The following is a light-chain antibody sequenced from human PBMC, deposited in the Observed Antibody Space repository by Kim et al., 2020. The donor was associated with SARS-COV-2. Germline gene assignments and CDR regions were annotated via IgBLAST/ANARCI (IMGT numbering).Light chain of an antibody. J-gene: IGKJ1*01. Sequence: ASVGDRVTITCRASQSISSWLAWYQQKPGKAPKLLIYKASSLESGVPSRFSGSGSGTEFTLTISSLQPDDFATYYCQQYNSYWRTFGQGTKVDIK. CDR1: QSISSW. CDR2: KAS. CDR3: QQYNSYWRT. V-gene: IGKV1-5*03.